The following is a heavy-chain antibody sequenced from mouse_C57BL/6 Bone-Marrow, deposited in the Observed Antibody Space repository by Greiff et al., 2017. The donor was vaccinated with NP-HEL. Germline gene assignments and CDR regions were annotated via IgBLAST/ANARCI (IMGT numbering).Heavy chain of an antibody. CDR1: GFTFSDYY. D-gene: IGHD3-1*01. J-gene: IGHJ2*01. CDR2: ISNGGGST. Sequence: DVMLVESGGGLVQPGGSLKLSCAASGFTFSDYYMYWVRQTPEKRLEWVAYISNGGGSTYYPDTVKGRFTISRDNAKNTLYLQMSRLKSEDTAMYYCARWAFYYFDYWGQGTTLTVSS. CDR3: ARWAFYYFDY. V-gene: IGHV5-12*01.